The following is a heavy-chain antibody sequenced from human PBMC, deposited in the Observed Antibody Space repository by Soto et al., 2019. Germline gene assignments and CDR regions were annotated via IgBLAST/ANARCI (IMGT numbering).Heavy chain of an antibody. Sequence: QVQLVQSGAEVKKPGSSVRVSCKASGGTFSSYTINWVRQAPGQGLEWMGRVVPKIGSRNFVRKFQDRLTLTADKSTRTADMELSSLRSEDTAVDYCARGGGENNGTVGNFNYWGQGTRVTVSS. CDR2: VVPKIGSR. CDR1: GGTFSSYT. J-gene: IGHJ4*02. V-gene: IGHV1-69*08. D-gene: IGHD1-20*01. CDR3: ARGGGENNGTVGNFNY.